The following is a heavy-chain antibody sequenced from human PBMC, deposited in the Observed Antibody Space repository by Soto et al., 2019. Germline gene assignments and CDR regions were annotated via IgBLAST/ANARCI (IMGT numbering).Heavy chain of an antibody. Sequence: SETLSLTCTVSGGSISSGGYYWSWIRQHPGKGLEWIGYIYYSGSTYYNPSLKSRVTISVDTSKNQFSLKLSSVTAADTAVYYCARSLTTVVTMGVWGQGTTVTVSS. CDR3: ARSLTTVVTMGV. J-gene: IGHJ6*02. CDR2: IYYSGST. V-gene: IGHV4-31*03. CDR1: GGSISSGGYY. D-gene: IGHD4-17*01.